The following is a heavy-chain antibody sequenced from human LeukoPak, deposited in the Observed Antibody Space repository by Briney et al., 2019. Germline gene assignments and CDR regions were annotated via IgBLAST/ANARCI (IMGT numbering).Heavy chain of an antibody. Sequence: SETLSLTFTVSGGSISSYYWSWIRQPPGKGLEWIGYIYYSGSTNYNPSLKSRVTISVDTSKNQFSLKLSSVTAADTAVYYCARNNWDYSFDYWGQGTLVTVSS. D-gene: IGHD1-20*01. J-gene: IGHJ4*02. V-gene: IGHV4-59*08. CDR1: GGSISSYY. CDR3: ARNNWDYSFDY. CDR2: IYYSGST.